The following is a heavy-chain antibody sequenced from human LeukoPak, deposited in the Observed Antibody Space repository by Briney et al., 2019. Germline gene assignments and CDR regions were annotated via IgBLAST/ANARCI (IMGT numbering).Heavy chain of an antibody. CDR3: ARDHDYGGYPGY. CDR1: GVTFYDNG. CDR2: VKRKSGRT. J-gene: IGHJ4*02. D-gene: IGHD4-17*01. V-gene: IGHV3-20*04. Sequence: GGSLRHSCADSGVTFYDNGMSWGRHTPGEGLECGSRVKRKSGRTEYADSAKGGFTTSTENAKRSRYLQMNRLRAPDTAMYYFARDHDYGGYPGYWGERDLVTVSS.